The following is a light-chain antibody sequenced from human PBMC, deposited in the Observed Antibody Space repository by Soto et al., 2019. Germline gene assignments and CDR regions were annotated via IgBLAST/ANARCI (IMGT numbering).Light chain of an antibody. J-gene: IGKJ4*01. CDR3: IPRTSNPLT. V-gene: IGKV1-17*01. CDR2: VAS. CDR1: QGIRND. Sequence: DIQMTQSPSSLSASVGDRVTITCRASQGIRNDLGWYQQKPGKAPKRLIYVASNLQSGVPSTFTGSVSGPDFCITFTSLKPEDFATYCCIPRTSNPLTFGGGTKVEIK.